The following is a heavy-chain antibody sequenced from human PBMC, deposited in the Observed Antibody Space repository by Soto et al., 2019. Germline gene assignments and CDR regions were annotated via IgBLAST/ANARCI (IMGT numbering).Heavy chain of an antibody. CDR3: ARRYGGNFDY. V-gene: IGHV4-59*01. J-gene: IGHJ4*02. CDR2: IYYSGST. D-gene: IGHD3-16*01. Sequence: QVQLQESGPGLVKPSETLSLTCTVSGVSISSYYWSWIRQPPGKGLEWIGYIYYSGSTHYNPSHRILVTLSVDTSKNPFSLKLSSVTDADKAVYYCARRYGGNFDYWGQGTLGTVSS. CDR1: GVSISSYY.